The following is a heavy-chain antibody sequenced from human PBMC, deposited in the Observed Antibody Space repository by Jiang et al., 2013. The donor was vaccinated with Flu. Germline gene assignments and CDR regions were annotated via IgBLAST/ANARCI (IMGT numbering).Heavy chain of an antibody. D-gene: IGHD7-27*01. J-gene: IGHJ6*02. Sequence: SGAEVKKPGASVKVSCKASGYTFTSYGISWVRQAPGQGLEWMGWISAYNGNTNYAQKLQGRVTMTTDTSTSTAYMELRSLRSDDTAVYYCARDKGAPTGEAWYYYGMDVWGQGTTVTVSS. CDR3: ARDKGAPTGEAWYYYGMDV. CDR1: GYTFTSYG. V-gene: IGHV1-18*01. CDR2: ISAYNGNT.